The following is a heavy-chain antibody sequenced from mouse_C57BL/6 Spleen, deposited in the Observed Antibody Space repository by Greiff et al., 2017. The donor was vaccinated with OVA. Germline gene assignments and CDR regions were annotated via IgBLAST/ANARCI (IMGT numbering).Heavy chain of an antibody. Sequence: QVQLQQSGAELVRPGTSVKVSCKASGYAFTNYLIERVKQRPGQGLEWIGVINPGSGGTNYNEKFKGKATLTADKSSSTAYMQLSSLTSEDSAVYFCARDYGSSYYFDYWGQGTTLTVSS. CDR3: ARDYGSSYYFDY. J-gene: IGHJ2*01. CDR2: INPGSGGT. D-gene: IGHD1-1*01. CDR1: GYAFTNYL. V-gene: IGHV1-54*01.